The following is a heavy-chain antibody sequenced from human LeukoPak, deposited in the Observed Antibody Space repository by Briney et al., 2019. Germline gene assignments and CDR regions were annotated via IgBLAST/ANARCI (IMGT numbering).Heavy chain of an antibody. J-gene: IGHJ3*02. CDR3: ARGSPGIAAAGSDAFDI. CDR1: GGSISSYY. CDR2: IYYSGST. Sequence: SETLSLTCTVSGGSISSYYWSWIRQPPGKGLEWIGYIYYSGSTNYNPSLKSRVTISVDTSKNQFSLKLSSVTAADMAVYYCARGSPGIAAAGSDAFDIWGQGTMVTVSS. D-gene: IGHD6-13*01. V-gene: IGHV4-59*01.